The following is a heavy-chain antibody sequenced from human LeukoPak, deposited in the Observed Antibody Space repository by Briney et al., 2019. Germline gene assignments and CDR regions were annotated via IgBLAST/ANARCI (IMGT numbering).Heavy chain of an antibody. J-gene: IGHJ5*02. D-gene: IGHD3-10*01. CDR2: IWYDGSNK. CDR3: AKDGVYSYGSGSYYNLNWFDP. CDR1: GFTFSSYG. Sequence: GRSLRLSCAASGFTFSSYGMHWVRQAPGKGLEWVAVIWYDGSNKYYADSVKGRFTISRDNSKNTLYLQMNSLRAEDTAVYYCAKDGVYSYGSGSYYNLNWFDPWGQGTLVTVSS. V-gene: IGHV3-33*06.